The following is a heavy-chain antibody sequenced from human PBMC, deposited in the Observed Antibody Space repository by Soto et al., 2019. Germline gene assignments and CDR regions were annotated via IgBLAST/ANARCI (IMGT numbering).Heavy chain of an antibody. CDR1: GGTFSSYA. CDR2: IIPILGIA. CDR3: ARHLTPAVAAQGGYYYGMDV. J-gene: IGHJ6*02. D-gene: IGHD6-19*01. V-gene: IGHV1-69*10. Sequence: ASVKVSCKASGGTFSSYAISWVRQAPGQGLEWMGGIIPILGIANYAQKFQGRVTITADKSTSTAYMELSSLRSEDTAVYYCARHLTPAVAAQGGYYYGMDVWGQGTTVTVSS.